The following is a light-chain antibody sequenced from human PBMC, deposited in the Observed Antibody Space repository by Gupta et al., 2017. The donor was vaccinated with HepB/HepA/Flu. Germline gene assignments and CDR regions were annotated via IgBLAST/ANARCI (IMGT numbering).Light chain of an antibody. J-gene: IGLJ2*01. CDR1: NIGSRS. Sequence: SSVLTQPPSVSVAPGKTARITCGGNNIGSRSVHWYQQKPGQAPVVVVYDDSDRPSGIPERFSGSTSGNTATLTISRVEAGDEADYYCQVWDSSNDHPVIFGGGTKLTVL. CDR2: DDS. V-gene: IGLV3-21*03. CDR3: QVWDSSNDHPVI.